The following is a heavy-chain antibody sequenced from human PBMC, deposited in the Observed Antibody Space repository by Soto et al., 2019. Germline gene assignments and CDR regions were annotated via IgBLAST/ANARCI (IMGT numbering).Heavy chain of an antibody. CDR1: GFTFSSYA. V-gene: IGHV3-30-3*01. Sequence: QVQLVESGGGVVQPGRSLRLSCAASGFTFSSYAMHWVRQAPGKGLEWVAVISYDGSNKYYADSVKGRFTISRDNSKNTLYLQMNSLRAEDKAVYYCAREGDYYDSSGSFDYWGQGTLVTVSS. CDR3: AREGDYYDSSGSFDY. D-gene: IGHD3-22*01. J-gene: IGHJ4*02. CDR2: ISYDGSNK.